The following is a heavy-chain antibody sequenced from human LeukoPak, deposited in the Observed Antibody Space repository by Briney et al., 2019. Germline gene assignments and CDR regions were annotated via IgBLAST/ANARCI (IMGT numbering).Heavy chain of an antibody. CDR1: GGSVSSYY. V-gene: IGHV4-4*07. J-gene: IGHJ4*02. Sequence: PSETLSLTCTVSGGSVSSYYWSWIRQPAGKGLEWIGRIYTSGSTNYNPSLKSRVTMSVDTSKNQFSLKLSSVTAADTAVYYCGRGSYFRGNADYWGLGTLVTVSS. D-gene: IGHD1-26*01. CDR3: GRGSYFRGNADY. CDR2: IYTSGST.